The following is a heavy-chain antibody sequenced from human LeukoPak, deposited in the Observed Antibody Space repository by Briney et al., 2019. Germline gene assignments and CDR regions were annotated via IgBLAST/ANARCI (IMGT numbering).Heavy chain of an antibody. Sequence: GGSLRLSCAASGFTFSSYAMSWVRQAPGKGLEWVANIKQDGSEKYYVDSVKGRFTISRDNAKNSLYLQMNSLRAEDTAVYYCALSGITMVRGVSHWGQGTLVTVSS. V-gene: IGHV3-7*01. CDR2: IKQDGSEK. CDR3: ALSGITMVRGVSH. CDR1: GFTFSSYA. J-gene: IGHJ4*02. D-gene: IGHD3-10*01.